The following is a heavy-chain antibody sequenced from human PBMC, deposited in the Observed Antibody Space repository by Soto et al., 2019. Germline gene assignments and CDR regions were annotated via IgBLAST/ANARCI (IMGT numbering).Heavy chain of an antibody. CDR2: IYPGDSDT. CDR3: ARTYYYDSSGYFPLAY. D-gene: IGHD3-22*01. Sequence: EVQLVQSGAEVKKPGESLQISCKGSGYSFTSYWIGWVRQMPGKGLEWMGIIYPGDSDTRYSPSFQGQVTISADKSISTAYLQWSSLKASDTAMYYCARTYYYDSSGYFPLAYWGQGTLVTVSS. CDR1: GYSFTSYW. J-gene: IGHJ4*02. V-gene: IGHV5-51*01.